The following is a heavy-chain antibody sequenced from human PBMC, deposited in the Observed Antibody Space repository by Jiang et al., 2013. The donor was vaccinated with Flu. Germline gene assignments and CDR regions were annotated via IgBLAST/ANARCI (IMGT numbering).Heavy chain of an antibody. V-gene: IGHV6-1*01. J-gene: IGHJ2*01. Sequence: QTLSLTCVISGDSVSSNSAGWYWFRQSPSRGLEWLGRTYYRSKWYDDYAVSVKSRITINPDTSKNQFSLQLNSVTPEDTAVYYCARALAVAGNAGWYYDLWGRGTLVTVSS. CDR3: ARALAVAGNAGWYYDL. CDR1: GDSVSSNSAG. D-gene: IGHD6-19*01. CDR2: TYYRSKWYD.